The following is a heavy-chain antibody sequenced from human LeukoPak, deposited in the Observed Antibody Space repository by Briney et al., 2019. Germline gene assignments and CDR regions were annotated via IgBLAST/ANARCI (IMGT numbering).Heavy chain of an antibody. Sequence: PGGSLRLSCAASGFTFSSYAMGWVRQAPGKGLEWVSAISGSGGSTYYADSVKGRFTISRDNSKNTLYLQMNSLRAEDTAVYYCAKDFRIGYSAHFDYWGQGALVTVSS. V-gene: IGHV3-23*01. CDR1: GFTFSSYA. CDR3: AKDFRIGYSAHFDY. J-gene: IGHJ4*02. D-gene: IGHD2-21*01. CDR2: ISGSGGST.